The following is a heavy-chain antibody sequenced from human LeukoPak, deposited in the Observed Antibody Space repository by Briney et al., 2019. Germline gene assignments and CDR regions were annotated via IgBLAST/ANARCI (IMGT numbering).Heavy chain of an antibody. CDR3: ARRSGSFQGDYNFDY. V-gene: IGHV5-51*01. J-gene: IGHJ4*02. CDR2: IYPGDSDT. D-gene: IGHD1-26*01. Sequence: GESLKISCKGSGYSFSNYWIAWVRQMPGKGLEWMGIIYPGDSDTRYSPSFQGQVTISADRSISTPSLQWSSLKASDTAMYYCARRSGSFQGDYNFDYWGQGPLVTVSS. CDR1: GYSFSNYW.